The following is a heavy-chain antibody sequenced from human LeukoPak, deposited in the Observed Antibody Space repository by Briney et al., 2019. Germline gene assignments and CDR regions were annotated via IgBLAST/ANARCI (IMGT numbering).Heavy chain of an antibody. J-gene: IGHJ6*02. CDR2: ISAYNGNT. CDR1: GYTFTSYD. CDR3: ARDSGSYYGYYYYYGMDI. D-gene: IGHD1-26*01. V-gene: IGHV1-18*01. Sequence: GASVKVSCKASGYTFTSYDINWVRQAPGQGLEWMGWISAYNGNTNYAQKLQGRVTMTTDTSTSTAYMELRSLRSDDTAVYYCARDSGSYYGYYYYYGMDIWGQGTTVTVSS.